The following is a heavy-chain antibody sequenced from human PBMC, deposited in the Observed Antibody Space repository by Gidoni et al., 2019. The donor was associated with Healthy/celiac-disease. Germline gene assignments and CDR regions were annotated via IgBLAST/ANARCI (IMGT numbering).Heavy chain of an antibody. CDR2: IYSGGST. Sequence: EVQLVESGGGLIQPGGSLRLSCAASGFTVSSNYMIWFRQAPGKGLEWVSVIYSGGSTYYADSVKGRFTISRDNSKNTLYLQMNSLRAEDTAVYYCARGARGYSYGGYYYYYYMDVWGKGTTVTVSS. D-gene: IGHD5-18*01. J-gene: IGHJ6*03. CDR1: GFTVSSNY. CDR3: ARGARGYSYGGYYYYYYMDV. V-gene: IGHV3-53*01.